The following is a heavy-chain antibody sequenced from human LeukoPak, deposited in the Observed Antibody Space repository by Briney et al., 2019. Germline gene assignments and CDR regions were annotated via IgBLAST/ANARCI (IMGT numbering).Heavy chain of an antibody. V-gene: IGHV3-9*01. Sequence: QSGRSLRLSCAASGFTFDDYAMHWVRQAPGKGLEWVSGISWNSGSIGCADSVKGRFTIFRDNAKNSLYLQMNSLRAEDTALYYCASGYYYYYGMDVWGQGTTVTVSS. CDR3: ASGYYYYYGMDV. J-gene: IGHJ6*02. CDR2: ISWNSGSI. CDR1: GFTFDDYA.